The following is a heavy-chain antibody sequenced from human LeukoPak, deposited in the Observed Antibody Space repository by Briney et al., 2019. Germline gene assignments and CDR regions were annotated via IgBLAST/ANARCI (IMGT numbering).Heavy chain of an antibody. D-gene: IGHD2-15*01. CDR1: GGSISSGGYY. J-gene: IGHJ3*02. CDR2: IYYSGST. CDR3: ARGSCSGGSCYFDAFDI. Sequence: SQTLSLTCTVSGGSISSGGYYWSWIRQQPGKGLEWIGYIYYSGSTYNNPSLRSRVTISVDTPKNQFSLKLSSVTAADTAVYYCARGSCSGGSCYFDAFDIWGQGTMVTVSS. V-gene: IGHV4-31*03.